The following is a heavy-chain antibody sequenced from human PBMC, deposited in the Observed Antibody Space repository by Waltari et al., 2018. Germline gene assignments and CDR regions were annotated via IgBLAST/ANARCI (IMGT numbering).Heavy chain of an antibody. V-gene: IGHV1-69*05. CDR3: AAQTYYYDSSGYPLSYYFDY. J-gene: IGHJ4*02. D-gene: IGHD3-22*01. CDR1: GGTFSSYA. CDR2: IIPIFGTA. Sequence: QVQLVQSGAEVKKPGSSVKVSCKASGGTFSSYAISWVRQAPGPGLEWMGGIIPIFGTANYAQKFQGRVTITTDESTSTAYMELSSLRSEDTAVYYCAAQTYYYDSSGYPLSYYFDYWGQGTLVTVSS.